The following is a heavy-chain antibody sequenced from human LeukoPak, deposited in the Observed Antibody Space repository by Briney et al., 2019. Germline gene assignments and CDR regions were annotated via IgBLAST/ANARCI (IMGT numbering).Heavy chain of an antibody. CDR1: GFTFSGSA. CDR3: TRRPYDSSGYYHLDH. V-gene: IGHV3-73*01. D-gene: IGHD3-22*01. CDR2: IRSKANSYAT. J-gene: IGHJ4*02. Sequence: PGGSLRLSCAASGFTFSGSAMHWVRQASGKWLEWVGRIRSKANSYATAYAASVKGRFTISRDDSKNTAYLQMDSLKTEDTAVYYCTRRPYDSSGYYHLDHWGQGTLVAVSS.